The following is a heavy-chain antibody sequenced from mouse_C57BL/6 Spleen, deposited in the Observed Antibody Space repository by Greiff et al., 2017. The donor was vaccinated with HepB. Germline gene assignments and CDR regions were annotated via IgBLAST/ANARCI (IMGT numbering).Heavy chain of an antibody. CDR1: GYTFTDYE. J-gene: IGHJ2*01. V-gene: IGHV1-15*01. Sequence: QVQLQQSGAELVRPGASVTLSCKASGYTFTDYEMHWVKQTPVHGLEWIGAIDPETGGTAYNQKFKGKAILTADKSSSTAYRELRSLTSDDSAVYYCTREGGFTTVVATDYWGQGTTLTVSS. D-gene: IGHD1-1*01. CDR2: IDPETGGT. CDR3: TREGGFTTVVATDY.